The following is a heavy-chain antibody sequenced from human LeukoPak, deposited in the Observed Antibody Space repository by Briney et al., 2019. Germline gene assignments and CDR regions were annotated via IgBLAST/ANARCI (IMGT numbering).Heavy chain of an antibody. CDR2: IYYSGST. V-gene: IGHV4-39*01. D-gene: IGHD3-3*01. CDR1: GGSISSSSYY. J-gene: IGHJ3*02. CDR3: ARHSTYDPHFDI. Sequence: PSETLSLTCTVSGGSISSSSYYWGWIRQPPGKGLEWIGSIYYSGSTYYDPSLKSRVTISVDTSKNQFSLKLSSVTAADTAVYYCARHSTYDPHFDIWGQGTMVTVSS.